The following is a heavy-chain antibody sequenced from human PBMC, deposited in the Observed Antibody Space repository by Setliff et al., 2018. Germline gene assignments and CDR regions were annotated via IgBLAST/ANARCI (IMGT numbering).Heavy chain of an antibody. D-gene: IGHD2-2*01. Sequence: SETLSLTCTVSGASVTSFDYYWSWIRQPPGKGLEYIGHISHGVSTSYSPSLKSRLSISAETSKNQFSLKLTSVTAADTAVYYCARTHCTTTSCFYFHYWGQGTVVTVSS. CDR3: ARTHCTTTSCFYFHY. CDR1: GASVTSFDYY. J-gene: IGHJ4*02. CDR2: ISHGVST. V-gene: IGHV4-30-4*01.